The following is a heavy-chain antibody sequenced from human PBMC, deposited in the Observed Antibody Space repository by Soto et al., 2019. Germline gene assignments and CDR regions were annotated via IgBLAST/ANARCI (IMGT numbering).Heavy chain of an antibody. CDR2: ISAHNGNT. V-gene: IGHV1-18*01. J-gene: IGHJ4*02. D-gene: IGHD1-1*01. Sequence: QVHLVQSGAEVKKPGASVKVSCQASGYAFTTYGITWVRQAPGQGLEWMGWISAHNGNTNYAQKLQGRVNVTRDTSTSTAYMALRSLRSDDTAVYYCARGRYGDYWGQGALVTVSS. CDR3: ARGRYGDY. CDR1: GYAFTTYG.